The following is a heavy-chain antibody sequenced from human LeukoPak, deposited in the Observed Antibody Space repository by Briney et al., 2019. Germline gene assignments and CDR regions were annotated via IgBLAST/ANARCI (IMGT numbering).Heavy chain of an antibody. D-gene: IGHD3-10*01. CDR2: INHSGST. V-gene: IGHV4-34*01. CDR1: GFTFSTYA. J-gene: IGHJ5*02. CDR3: ARAILLWFGERISHRNWFDP. Sequence: PGGSLRLSCAASGFTFSTYAMTWLRQPPGKGLEWIGEINHSGSTNYNPSLKSRVTISVDTSKNQFSLKLSSVTAADTAVYYCARAILLWFGERISHRNWFDPWGQGTLVTVSS.